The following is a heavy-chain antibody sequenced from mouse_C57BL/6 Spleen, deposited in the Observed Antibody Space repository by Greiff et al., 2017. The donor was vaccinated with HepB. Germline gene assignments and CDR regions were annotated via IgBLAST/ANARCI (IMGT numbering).Heavy chain of an antibody. J-gene: IGHJ4*01. CDR2: INYDGSST. Sequence: EVMLVESEGGLVKPGSSMKLSCTASGFTFSDYYMAWVRQVPEKGLEWVANINYDGSSTYYLDSLKSRFIISRDNAKNILYLQMSSLKSEDTATYYCARLGPPYYYAMDYWGQGTSVTVSS. V-gene: IGHV5-16*01. D-gene: IGHD4-1*01. CDR1: GFTFSDYY. CDR3: ARLGPPYYYAMDY.